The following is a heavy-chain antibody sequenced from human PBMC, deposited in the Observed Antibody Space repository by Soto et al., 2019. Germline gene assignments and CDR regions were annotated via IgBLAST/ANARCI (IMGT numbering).Heavy chain of an antibody. V-gene: IGHV1-8*01. CDR2: MNPNSGNT. CDR1: GYTFTSYD. CDR3: ARGSADSRGYYFSYFAY. D-gene: IGHD3-22*01. Sequence: ASVKVSCKASGYTFTSYDINWVRQATGQGLEWMGWMNPNSGNTGYAQKFQGRVTMTRNTSISTAYMELSSLRSEDTAVYYCARGSADSRGYYFSYFAYGGQGTLVPVSS. J-gene: IGHJ4*02.